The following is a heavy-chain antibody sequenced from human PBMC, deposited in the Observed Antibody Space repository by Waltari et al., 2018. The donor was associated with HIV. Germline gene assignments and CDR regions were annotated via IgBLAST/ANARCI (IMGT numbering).Heavy chain of an antibody. Sequence: EVQLVEFGGGLVQPGRSLRLSCTGFGFSFGDFAISWFRRAPGKGLEWVVLIRSRIYGGATEYAASAKGRFTISRDDLKSVAYLQMNSLKTEDTAVYYCTRSSKLDYWGQGTLVTVSS. CDR1: GFSFGDFA. D-gene: IGHD4-4*01. CDR3: TRSSKLDY. V-gene: IGHV3-49*03. CDR2: IRSRIYGGAT. J-gene: IGHJ4*02.